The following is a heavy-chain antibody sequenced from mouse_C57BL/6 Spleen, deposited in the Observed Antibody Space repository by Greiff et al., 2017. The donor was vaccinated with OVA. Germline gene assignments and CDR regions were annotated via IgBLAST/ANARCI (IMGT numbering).Heavy chain of an antibody. CDR1: GFTFSSYA. CDR2: ISSGGDYI. CDR3: TREAPYYPIDV. D-gene: IGHD2-10*01. Sequence: EVKVVESGEGLVKPGGSLKLSCAASGFTFSSYAMSWVRQTPEKRLEWVAYISSGGDYIYYADTVKGRFTISRDNARNTLYLQMSSLKSEDTAMYYCTREAPYYPIDVWGTGTTVTVSS. J-gene: IGHJ1*03. V-gene: IGHV5-9-1*02.